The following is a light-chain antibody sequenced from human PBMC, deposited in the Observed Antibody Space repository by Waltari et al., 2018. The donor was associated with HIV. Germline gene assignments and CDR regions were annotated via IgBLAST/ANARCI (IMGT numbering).Light chain of an antibody. CDR2: EVS. J-gene: IGLJ2*01. V-gene: IGLV2-8*01. Sequence: QSALTQPPSASGSPGQSVTISCTGTSSDVGGYNYVSWYQQHPGKAPKLMIYEVSKRPSGVPDRFSGYKACNTAALTVSGLQAEEEADYYCSSYAGSNNLLFGGGTKLTVL. CDR1: SSDVGGYNY. CDR3: SSYAGSNNLL.